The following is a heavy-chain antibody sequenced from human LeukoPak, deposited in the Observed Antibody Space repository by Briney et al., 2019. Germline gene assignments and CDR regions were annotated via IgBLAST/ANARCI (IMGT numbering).Heavy chain of an antibody. J-gene: IGHJ4*02. V-gene: IGHV4-59*08. CDR3: ARQGSPGAVAGKVFDY. CDR1: GGSTSSYY. Sequence: PSETLSLTCTVSGGSTSSYYWSWIRQPPGKGLEWIGYIYYSGGTNYNPSLKSRVTISVDTSKNQFSLKLSSVTAADTAVYYCARQGSPGAVAGKVFDYWGQGTLVTVSS. CDR2: IYYSGGT. D-gene: IGHD6-19*01.